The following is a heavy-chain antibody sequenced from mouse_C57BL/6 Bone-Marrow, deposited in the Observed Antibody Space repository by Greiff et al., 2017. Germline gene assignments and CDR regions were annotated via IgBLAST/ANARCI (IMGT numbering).Heavy chain of an antibody. CDR1: GYTFTSYG. Sequence: QVQLQQSGAELARPGASVKLSCKASGYTFTSYGISWVKQRTGQGLEWIGEIYPRSGNTYYNEKFKGKATLTADKSSSTAYMELRSLTSEDSAVYFCARGGYCGDWYFDVWGTGTTVTVSS. J-gene: IGHJ1*03. D-gene: IGHD2-14*01. CDR2: IYPRSGNT. V-gene: IGHV1-81*01. CDR3: ARGGYCGDWYFDV.